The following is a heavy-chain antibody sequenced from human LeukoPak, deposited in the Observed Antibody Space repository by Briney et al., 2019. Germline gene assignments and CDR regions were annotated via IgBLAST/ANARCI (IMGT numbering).Heavy chain of an antibody. CDR1: GFTFSSYA. V-gene: IGHV3-30*01. D-gene: IGHD3-3*01. CDR3: ARDPRDFPYDFWSGYYTEGYQTG. Sequence: PGRSLRLSCAASGFTFSSYAMHWVRQAPGKGLEWVAVISYDGSNKYYADSVKGRFTISRDNSKNTLYLQMNSLRAEDTAVYYCARDPRDFPYDFWSGYYTEGYQTGWGQGTLVTVSS. J-gene: IGHJ4*02. CDR2: ISYDGSNK.